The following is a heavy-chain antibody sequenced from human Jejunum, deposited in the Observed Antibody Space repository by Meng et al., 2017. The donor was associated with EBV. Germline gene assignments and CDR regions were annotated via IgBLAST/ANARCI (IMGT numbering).Heavy chain of an antibody. CDR2: INTNTGYP. CDR1: GYTFTSSG. V-gene: IGHV7-4-1*02. CDR3: ARVRPGGGWFDP. J-gene: IGHJ5*02. Sequence: VKVVQSGSELTKPGASVKVSFKASGYTFTSSGINWVRQAPGQGLEWMGWINTNTGYPTYAQDFTGRFVFSLDTSVSTAYLQITSLSTEDNAVYYCARVRPGGGWFDPWGQGTLVTVSS. D-gene: IGHD2-8*02.